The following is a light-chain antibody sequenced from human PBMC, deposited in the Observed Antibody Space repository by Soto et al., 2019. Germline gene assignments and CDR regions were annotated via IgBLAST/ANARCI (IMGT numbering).Light chain of an antibody. CDR3: QQYKSYSPIT. Sequence: DIQMTQSPSSLSASVGDTVTITCRVSQSILTWLAWYQQKPGKAPKLLIYDASNLQSGVPSRFSGSVSGTEFTLTISSLQPDDFATYYCQQYKSYSPITFGQGTRLEIK. CDR2: DAS. J-gene: IGKJ5*01. CDR1: QSILTW. V-gene: IGKV1-5*01.